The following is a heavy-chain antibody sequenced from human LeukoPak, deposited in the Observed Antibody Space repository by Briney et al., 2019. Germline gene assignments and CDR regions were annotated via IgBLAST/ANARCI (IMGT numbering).Heavy chain of an antibody. CDR1: GYTFTSYY. V-gene: IGHV1-46*01. CDR3: ARSYPTTVTMYDY. Sequence: ASVKVSCKASGYTFTSYYMHWVRQAPGQGLEWMGIINPSGGSTSYAQKFQGRVTMTRDTSTSTAYMELRSLRSDDTAVYYCARSYPTTVTMYDYWGQGTLVTVSS. D-gene: IGHD4-11*01. J-gene: IGHJ4*02. CDR2: INPSGGST.